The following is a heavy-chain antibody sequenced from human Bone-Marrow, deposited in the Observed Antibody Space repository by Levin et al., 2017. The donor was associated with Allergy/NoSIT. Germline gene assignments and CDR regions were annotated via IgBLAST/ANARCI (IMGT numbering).Heavy chain of an antibody. D-gene: IGHD6-19*01. CDR3: VRSTYRSIWFDL. V-gene: IGHV3-74*01. Sequence: QAGGSLRLSCAASGFTFSSSWMQWVRQAPGKGLVWVSHVNSDGSIRNYADSVKGRFTISRDNAKNTLYLQMSSLRAEDTAAYFCVRSTYRSIWFDLWGQGTLVTVSS. CDR1: GFTFSSSW. CDR2: VNSDGSIR. J-gene: IGHJ5*02.